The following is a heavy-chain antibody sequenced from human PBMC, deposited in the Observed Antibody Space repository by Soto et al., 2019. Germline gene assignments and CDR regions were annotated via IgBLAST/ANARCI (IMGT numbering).Heavy chain of an antibody. CDR2: VYITGST. J-gene: IGHJ3*02. V-gene: IGHV4-4*07. Sequence: SETLSLTCNVSGGSISTFYWNWIRQSAEKGLEWIGRVYITGSTNYHPSLRTRVTMSVDTSKNQFSLMLSSVTAADTAVYYCARGGRDGFDIWGQGTRVTVSS. CDR3: ARGGRDGFDI. CDR1: GGSISTFY.